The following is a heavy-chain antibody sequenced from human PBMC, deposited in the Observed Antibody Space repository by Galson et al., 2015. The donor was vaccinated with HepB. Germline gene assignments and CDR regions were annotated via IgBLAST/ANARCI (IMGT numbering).Heavy chain of an antibody. Sequence: SLRLSCAASGFTFSTNAMSWVRQAPGKGLEWVSGSGSDDRAHYAESVRGRFTISRDNSKNTLYLQMNSLRAEDTAVYYCAKDQYAWSYDSWGQGTLVTVSS. CDR3: AKDQYAWSYDS. D-gene: IGHD1-26*01. J-gene: IGHJ5*01. CDR2: SGSDDRA. V-gene: IGHV3-23*01. CDR1: GFTFSTNA.